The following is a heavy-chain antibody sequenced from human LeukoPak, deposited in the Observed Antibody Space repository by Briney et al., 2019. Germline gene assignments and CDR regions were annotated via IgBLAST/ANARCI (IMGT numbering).Heavy chain of an antibody. J-gene: IGHJ6*02. Sequence: GGSLRLSCAASGFTFRDYWMHWVRQTPGKGLVWVSRIVSDGSATTYADSVRGQFTISRDNAKNTLYLQMNSLRADDTAVYYCVRDAYYAMDVWGQGTTVTVS. CDR3: VRDAYYAMDV. V-gene: IGHV3-74*01. CDR1: GFTFRDYW. CDR2: IVSDGSAT.